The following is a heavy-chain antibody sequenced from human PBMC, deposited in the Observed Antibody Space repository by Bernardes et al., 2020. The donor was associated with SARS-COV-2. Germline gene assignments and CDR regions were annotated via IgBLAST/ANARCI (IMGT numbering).Heavy chain of an antibody. J-gene: IGHJ3*02. CDR2: IRNKAYGGTT. CDR3: TRDHLPNDASDI. Sequence: GGSLRLSCTASGFRFGDYAMSWVRQAPGKGLEWLGFIRNKAYGGTTQYAASVRGRFTISRDDSKSIAYLQMNSLITEDTAVYYCTRDHLPNDASDIWGHGTMVTVSS. V-gene: IGHV3-49*04. CDR1: GFRFGDYA.